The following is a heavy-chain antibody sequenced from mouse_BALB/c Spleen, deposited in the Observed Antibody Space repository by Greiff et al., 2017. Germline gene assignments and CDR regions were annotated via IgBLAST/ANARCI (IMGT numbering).Heavy chain of an antibody. CDR1: GFTFSSYG. D-gene: IGHD1-2*01. V-gene: IGHV5-6-3*01. Sequence: EVKLVESGGGLVQPGGSLKLSCAASGFTFSSYGMSWVRQTPDKRLELVATINSNGGSTYYPDSVKGRFTISRDNAKNTLYLQMSSLNSEDTAMYYCARDPHYYGYVDYWGQGTTLTVSS. J-gene: IGHJ2*01. CDR2: INSNGGST. CDR3: ARDPHYYGYVDY.